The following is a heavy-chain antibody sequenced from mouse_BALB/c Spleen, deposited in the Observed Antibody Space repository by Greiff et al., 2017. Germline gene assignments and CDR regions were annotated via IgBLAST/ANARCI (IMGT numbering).Heavy chain of an antibody. Sequence: QVQLQQSGAVLARPGASVKLSCKASGYTFTDYYINWVKQRTGQGLEWIGEIYPGSGNTYYNEKFKGKATLTADKSSSTAYMQLSSLTSEDSAVYFCAREEDYWGQGTTLTVSS. CDR3: AREEDY. CDR1: GYTFTDYY. CDR2: IYPGSGNT. V-gene: IGHV1-77*01. J-gene: IGHJ2*01.